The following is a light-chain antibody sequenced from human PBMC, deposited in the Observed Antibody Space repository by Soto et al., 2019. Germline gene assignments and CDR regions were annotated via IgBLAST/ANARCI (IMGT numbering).Light chain of an antibody. CDR1: QSINNW. CDR2: KAS. J-gene: IGKJ4*01. Sequence: DIQMTQSPSTLSASVGDRVTITCRASQSINNWLAWYQQKPGKAPKLLISKASNLKSGVPSRFSVTGSGTEFTLTISRLQPDDFASYYCQQYYSYHFTFGGGTKVEI. V-gene: IGKV1-5*03. CDR3: QQYYSYHFT.